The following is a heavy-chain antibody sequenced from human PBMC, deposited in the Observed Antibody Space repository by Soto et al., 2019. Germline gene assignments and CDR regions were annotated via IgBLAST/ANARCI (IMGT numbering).Heavy chain of an antibody. J-gene: IGHJ4*02. CDR1: GGSITPYY. Sequence: QVQLQESGPGLVKPSETLSLTCTVSGGSITPYYWSWIRQPPGKGLEWIGYIYFAGTTTYNPSLESRVTMSVDTSENQFSLKLTSLTAADTAVYYCASLGGYLQALDSWGQGILVTVSS. CDR3: ASLGGYLQALDS. V-gene: IGHV4-59*08. D-gene: IGHD3-22*01. CDR2: IYFAGTT.